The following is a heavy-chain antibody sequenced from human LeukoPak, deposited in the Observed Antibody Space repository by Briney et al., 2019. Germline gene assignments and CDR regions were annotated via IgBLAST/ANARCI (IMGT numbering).Heavy chain of an antibody. J-gene: IGHJ5*02. CDR1: GYTLTEFS. CDR3: ARGGRIAARSLDP. V-gene: IGHV1-2*02. CDR2: INPNSGGT. Sequence: ASVKVSCKVFGYTLTEFSMHWVRQAPGQGLEWMGWINPNSGGTNYAQKFQGRVTMTRDTSISTAYMELSRLRSDDTAVYYCARGGRIAARSLDPWGQGTLVTVSS. D-gene: IGHD6-6*01.